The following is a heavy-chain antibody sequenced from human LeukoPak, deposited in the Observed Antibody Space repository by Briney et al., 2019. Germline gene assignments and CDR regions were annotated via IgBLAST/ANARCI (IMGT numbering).Heavy chain of an antibody. D-gene: IGHD4-17*01. V-gene: IGHV3-9*01. J-gene: IGHJ4*02. CDR3: AKDRTTVTTSDFDY. Sequence: GRSLRLSCAASGFPFDDYAMHWVRQAPGKGLEWVSGISWNSGSIGYADSVKGRFTTSRDNAKNSLYLQMNSLRAEDTALYYCAKDRTTVTTSDFDYWGQGTLVTVSS. CDR1: GFPFDDYA. CDR2: ISWNSGSI.